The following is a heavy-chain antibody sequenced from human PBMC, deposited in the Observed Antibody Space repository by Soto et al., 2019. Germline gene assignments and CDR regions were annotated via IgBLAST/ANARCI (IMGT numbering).Heavy chain of an antibody. J-gene: IGHJ4*02. D-gene: IGHD6-6*01. V-gene: IGHV1-69*13. CDR1: GYTFTSYG. CDR2: IIPIFGTA. Sequence: SVKVSCKASGYTFTSYGISWVRQAPGQGLEWMGGIIPIFGTANYAQKFQGRVTITADESTSTAYMELSSLRSEDTAVYYCAIEGSIAAPRGDYWGQGTLVTVSS. CDR3: AIEGSIAAPRGDY.